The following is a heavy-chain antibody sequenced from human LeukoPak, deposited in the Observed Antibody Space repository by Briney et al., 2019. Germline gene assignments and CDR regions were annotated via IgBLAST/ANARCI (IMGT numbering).Heavy chain of an antibody. Sequence: SGGSLRLSCVGSGFSFSNYWMGWIRQAPGKGLEWVANTKPDEREKYYVDSVKGRFTISRDNAKNSLYLQMNSLRVDDTAVYYCTRGGEGASHYWGQGTLVTASS. CDR3: TRGGEGASHY. V-gene: IGHV3-7*03. J-gene: IGHJ4*02. D-gene: IGHD3-10*01. CDR1: GFSFSNYW. CDR2: TKPDEREK.